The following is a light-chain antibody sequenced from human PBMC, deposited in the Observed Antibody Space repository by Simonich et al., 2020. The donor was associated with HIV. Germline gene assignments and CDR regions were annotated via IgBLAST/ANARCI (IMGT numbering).Light chain of an antibody. CDR3: QQYNSYSIT. CDR2: KAS. Sequence: DIQMTQSPSSLSASVGNRVTITCRASQGISKSLAWYQQKPGKAPKLLIYKASSLESGVPSRFSGSGSGTEFTLTISSLQPDDFATYYCQQYNSYSITFGQGTRLEIK. J-gene: IGKJ5*01. V-gene: IGKV1-5*03. CDR1: QGISKS.